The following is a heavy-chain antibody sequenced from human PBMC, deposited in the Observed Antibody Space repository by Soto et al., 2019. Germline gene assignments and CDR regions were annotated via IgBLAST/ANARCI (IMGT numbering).Heavy chain of an antibody. D-gene: IGHD3-16*01. V-gene: IGHV3-72*01. Sequence: GGSLRLSCAASGFTFSDHYMDWVRQAPGKGLEWVGRTRNKANSYTTEYAASVKGRFTISRDDSKDSLYLQMNSLKTEDTAVYYCASMTADAFDIWGQGTMVTVSS. CDR2: TRNKANSYTT. CDR3: ASMTADAFDI. CDR1: GFTFSDHY. J-gene: IGHJ3*02.